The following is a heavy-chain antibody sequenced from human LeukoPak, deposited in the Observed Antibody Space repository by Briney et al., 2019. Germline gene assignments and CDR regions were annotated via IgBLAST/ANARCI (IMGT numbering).Heavy chain of an antibody. J-gene: IGHJ4*02. CDR1: GFIFSSYG. Sequence: GGSLRLSCAASGFIFSSYGMSWVRQAPGKGLEWVSAISGSGGSAYYTDSVKGRFTISRDNSKNTLYLQMNNLIAEDTAVYYCAKTRGSGPFDYWGQGTLVTVSS. CDR3: AKTRGSGPFDY. V-gene: IGHV3-23*01. CDR2: ISGSGGSA. D-gene: IGHD3-10*01.